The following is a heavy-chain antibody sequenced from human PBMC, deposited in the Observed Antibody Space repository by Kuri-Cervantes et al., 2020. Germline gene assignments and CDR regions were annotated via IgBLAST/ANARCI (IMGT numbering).Heavy chain of an antibody. V-gene: IGHV1-69*13. CDR3: ARDRVAAGPYFDY. CDR1: GCTFSSYA. CDR2: IIPIFGTA. J-gene: IGHJ4*02. Sequence: SVTVSCKASGCTFSSYAISWVRQAPGQGLEWMGGIIPIFGTANYAQKFQGRVTITAAESTSTAYVELSSLSSEDTDVYYCARDRVAAGPYFDYWGQGPLVTVSS. D-gene: IGHD6-13*01.